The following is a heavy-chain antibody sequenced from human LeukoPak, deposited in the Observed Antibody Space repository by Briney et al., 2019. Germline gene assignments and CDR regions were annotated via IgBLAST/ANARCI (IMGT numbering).Heavy chain of an antibody. CDR3: ARDRGGSGYYSDAFDI. V-gene: IGHV4-34*01. Sequence: PSETLSLTCAVYGGSFSGYYWSWIRQPPGKGLEWIGEINHSGSTNYNPSLKSRVTISVDTSKNQFSLKLSSVTAADTAVYYCARDRGGSGYYSDAFDIWGQGTMVTVPS. D-gene: IGHD3-22*01. CDR1: GGSFSGYY. J-gene: IGHJ3*02. CDR2: INHSGST.